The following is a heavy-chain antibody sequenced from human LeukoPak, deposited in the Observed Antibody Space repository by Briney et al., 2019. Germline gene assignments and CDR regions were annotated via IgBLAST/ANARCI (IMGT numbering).Heavy chain of an antibody. CDR3: AKDGDV. CDR2: ISYDGSNK. Sequence: GRSLRLSSAASGVTFISYGMHWGRQAPGKGLEWVAVISYDGSNKYYADSLKGRFTISRDNSKNTLYLQMNSLRAEDTGVYYCAKDGDVWGQGTLVTVSS. CDR1: GVTFISYG. V-gene: IGHV3-30*18. D-gene: IGHD7-27*01. J-gene: IGHJ4*02.